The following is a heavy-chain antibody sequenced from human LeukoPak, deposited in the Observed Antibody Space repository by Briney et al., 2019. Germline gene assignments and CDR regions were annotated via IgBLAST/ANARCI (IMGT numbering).Heavy chain of an antibody. J-gene: IGHJ4*02. CDR3: ARRPRYSSGWYYFDS. Sequence: PSETLSLTCAVYGGSSSGDYWNWIRQPPGKGLEWIGEINHSGSTNSNPSLKSRVTISVDRSKNQFSLKLSSVTAADTAVYYCARRPRYSSGWYYFDSWGQGTRVTVSS. CDR1: GGSSSGDY. CDR2: INHSGST. D-gene: IGHD6-19*01. V-gene: IGHV4-34*01.